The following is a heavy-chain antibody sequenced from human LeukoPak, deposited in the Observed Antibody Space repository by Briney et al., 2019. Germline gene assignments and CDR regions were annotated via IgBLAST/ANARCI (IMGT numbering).Heavy chain of an antibody. V-gene: IGHV3-11*05. J-gene: IGHJ5*02. CDR3: ARGGYWFDP. D-gene: IGHD5-12*01. Sequence: GESLRLSCAASGFTFSNYAMSWIRQAPGKGLEWVSYISSSSYTKYADSVKGRFTISRDNAKNSLYLQMNSLRAEDTAVYYCARGGYWFDPWGQGTLVTVSS. CDR2: ISSSSYT. CDR1: GFTFSNYA.